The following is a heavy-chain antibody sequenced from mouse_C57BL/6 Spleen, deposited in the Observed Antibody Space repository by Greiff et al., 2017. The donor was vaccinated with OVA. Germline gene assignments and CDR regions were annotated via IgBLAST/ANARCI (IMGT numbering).Heavy chain of an antibody. CDR2: IRLKSDNYAT. CDR1: GFTFSNYW. J-gene: IGHJ3*01. Sequence: DVKLVESGGGLVQPGGSMKLSCVASGFTFSNYWMNWVRQSPEKGLEWVAQIRLKSDNYATHYAVSVKGRFTISRDDSKSSVYLQMNNLRAEDTGIYYCTAVGFAYWGQGTLVTVSA. CDR3: TAVGFAY. D-gene: IGHD1-1*01. V-gene: IGHV6-3*01.